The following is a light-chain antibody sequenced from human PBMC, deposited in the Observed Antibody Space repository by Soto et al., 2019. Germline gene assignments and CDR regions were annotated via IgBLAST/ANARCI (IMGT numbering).Light chain of an antibody. CDR2: DAS. CDR3: QQRGGWPLT. J-gene: IGKJ4*01. V-gene: IGKV3-11*01. CDR1: QGVGRF. Sequence: EIVLTQSPATLCLSLGERAAISCRASQGVGRFLAWYQQKRGQAPRLLIYDASNRATGIPARFSGSGSGTDFTLAINNLEPEDFAVYYCQQRGGWPLTFGGGTKVEIK.